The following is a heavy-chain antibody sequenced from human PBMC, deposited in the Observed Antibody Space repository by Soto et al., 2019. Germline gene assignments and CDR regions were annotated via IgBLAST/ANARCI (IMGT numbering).Heavy chain of an antibody. Sequence: GGSLRLSCAASGFTFSNAWMNWVRQAPGKGLEWVGRIKSKTDGGTTDYAAPVKGRFTISRDDSKNTLYLQMNSLKTEDTAVYYCTTPTKYDFWSGYYRLVDYWGQGTLVTVSS. CDR3: TTPTKYDFWSGYYRLVDY. CDR1: GFTFSNAW. V-gene: IGHV3-15*07. D-gene: IGHD3-3*01. CDR2: IKSKTDGGTT. J-gene: IGHJ4*02.